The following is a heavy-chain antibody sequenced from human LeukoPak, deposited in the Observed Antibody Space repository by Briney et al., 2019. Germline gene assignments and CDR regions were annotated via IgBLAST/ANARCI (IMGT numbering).Heavy chain of an antibody. CDR1: GFFFSLYC. V-gene: IGHV3-74*01. CDR3: VRDFRSADY. Sequence: PGGSLRLSCAASGFFFSLYCMHWVRQAPGKGPMWVSRICPDGTGISYADSVKARFTTSRDNAKNTVYLQMNGLREEDTAVYYCVRDFRSADYWGQGTLVTVSS. CDR2: ICPDGTGI. J-gene: IGHJ4*02.